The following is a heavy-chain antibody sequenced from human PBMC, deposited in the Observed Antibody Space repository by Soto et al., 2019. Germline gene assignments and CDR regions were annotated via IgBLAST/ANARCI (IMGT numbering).Heavy chain of an antibody. J-gene: IGHJ6*02. Sequence: PETLSLTCFVPVDSINNTYWWSCVRQAPEKGLEWIGEIYHTGGRSYMPSLRGRITLSVDMSKNQFSLKLTSVTAADAAVYYCARVGCSSATCYSTFGYYYYGMDVWGPGTTVTVSS. CDR2: IYHTGGR. V-gene: IGHV4-4*03. CDR1: VDSINNTYW. CDR3: ARVGCSSATCYSTFGYYYYGMDV. D-gene: IGHD2-15*01.